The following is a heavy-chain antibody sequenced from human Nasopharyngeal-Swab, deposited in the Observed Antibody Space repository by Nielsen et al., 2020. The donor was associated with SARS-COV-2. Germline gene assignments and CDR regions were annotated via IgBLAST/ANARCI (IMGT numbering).Heavy chain of an antibody. V-gene: IGHV3-74*01. Sequence: GGSLRLSCAASGFTFSSYWMHWVRQVPGKGLVWVSRIDTYGSTTDHADSVKGRFTISRDNAKNTLYLQMNNLRAEDTALYYCARDVAGADSAWGQGNLVTVSP. J-gene: IGHJ5*02. CDR2: IDTYGSTT. D-gene: IGHD2-21*01. CDR3: ARDVAGADSA. CDR1: GFTFSSYW.